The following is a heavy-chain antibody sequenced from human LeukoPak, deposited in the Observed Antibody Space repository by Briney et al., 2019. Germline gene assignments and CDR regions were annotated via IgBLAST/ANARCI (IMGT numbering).Heavy chain of an antibody. CDR2: ISSGSSTI. J-gene: IGHJ4*02. Sequence: PGGSLRLSCAASGFTFSSYSMNWVRQAPGKGLEWVSYISSGSSTIYYADSVKGRFTISRDNAKNSLYLQMNSLRAEDTAVYYCASTTTVSRYWGQGTLVTVSS. V-gene: IGHV3-48*01. CDR3: ASTTTVSRY. D-gene: IGHD4-17*01. CDR1: GFTFSSYS.